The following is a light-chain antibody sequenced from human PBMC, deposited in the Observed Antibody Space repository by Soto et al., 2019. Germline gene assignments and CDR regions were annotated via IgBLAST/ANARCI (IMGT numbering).Light chain of an antibody. CDR1: QFIDSY. CDR3: QQSYSTTRT. CDR2: AAS. V-gene: IGKV1-39*01. J-gene: IGKJ1*01. Sequence: DIQITPSSSSLTASVGDRDTIACRASQFIDSYLNWYQQKPGKAPKLLIYAASSLQSGVSSRFSGSGSGTDFTLTINSLQPEDFATYYCQQSYSTTRTFGQGTKVDI.